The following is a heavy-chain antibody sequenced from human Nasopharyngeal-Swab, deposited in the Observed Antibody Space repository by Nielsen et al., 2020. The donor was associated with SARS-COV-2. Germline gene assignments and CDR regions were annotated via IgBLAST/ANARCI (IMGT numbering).Heavy chain of an antibody. V-gene: IGHV5-51*01. J-gene: IGHJ6*02. D-gene: IGHD6-19*01. Sequence: GGSLRLSCKGSGYSFTSYWIGWVLQLPGKGLEWMGITYPGDSDTRYSPSFQGQVTISADKSISTAYLQWSSLKASDTAMYYCASVYSSGWYYGMDVWGQGTTVTVSS. CDR3: ASVYSSGWYYGMDV. CDR1: GYSFTSYW. CDR2: TYPGDSDT.